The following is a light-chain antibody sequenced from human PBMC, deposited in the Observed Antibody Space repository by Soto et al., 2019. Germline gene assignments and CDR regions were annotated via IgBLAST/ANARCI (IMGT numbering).Light chain of an antibody. J-gene: IGKJ1*01. CDR1: QSISKS. V-gene: IGKV1-39*01. Sequence: DIQMTQSPSSLSASVGDRVTITCRTSQSISKSLNWYQHRPGKAPKLLIYAASTLRGGVPSRFSGGGSGAHFTLIISSLQPEDFATYYCQQSYGSPPWTFGPGTSVEV. CDR3: QQSYGSPPWT. CDR2: AAS.